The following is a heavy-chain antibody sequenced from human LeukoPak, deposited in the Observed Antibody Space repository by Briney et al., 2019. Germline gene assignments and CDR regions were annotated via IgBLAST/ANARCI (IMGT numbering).Heavy chain of an antibody. J-gene: IGHJ4*02. CDR2: IYSSGST. Sequence: SETLSLTCTVSGGSISSYYWSWIRQPAGKGLEWIGRIYSSGSTNYNPSLKSRVTMSVDTSKNQFSLKLSSVTAADTAEYYCARVRITMVRGAPAYFDYWGQGTLVTVSS. D-gene: IGHD3-10*01. CDR1: GGSISSYY. CDR3: ARVRITMVRGAPAYFDY. V-gene: IGHV4-4*07.